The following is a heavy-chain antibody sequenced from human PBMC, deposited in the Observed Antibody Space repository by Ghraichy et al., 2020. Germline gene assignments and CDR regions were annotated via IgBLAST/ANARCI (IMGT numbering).Heavy chain of an antibody. V-gene: IGHV3-23*01. CDR1: GFTFSNYV. Sequence: LSLTCAASGFTFSNYVMSWVRQAPGKGLEWVSTISASGCGTYYADSVKGRFTNSRDNSKNTLYLQMNSLRADDTAVYYCAKAWGNCSGGVCPSYNWFDPWGQGTLVTVSS. J-gene: IGHJ5*02. CDR2: ISASGCGT. CDR3: AKAWGNCSGGVCPSYNWFDP. D-gene: IGHD2-8*02.